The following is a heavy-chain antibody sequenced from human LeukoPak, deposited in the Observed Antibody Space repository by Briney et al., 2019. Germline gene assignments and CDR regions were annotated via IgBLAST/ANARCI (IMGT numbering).Heavy chain of an antibody. V-gene: IGHV4-31*03. D-gene: IGHD1-26*01. J-gene: IGHJ3*02. Sequence: SETLSLTCTVSGGSISGAYYYWSWIRQHPGRGLEWIGYISYNGTTYSSPSLKSRITISVDASNSQFSLKLSSVTAADTAVYYCARDRLFTDSGNYYHDAFDIWGPGTMVTVSS. CDR2: ISYNGTT. CDR1: GGSISGAYYY. CDR3: ARDRLFTDSGNYYHDAFDI.